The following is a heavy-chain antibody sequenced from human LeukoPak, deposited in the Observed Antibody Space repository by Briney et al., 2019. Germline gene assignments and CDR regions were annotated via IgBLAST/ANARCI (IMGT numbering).Heavy chain of an antibody. CDR2: ISSSSGTI. J-gene: IGHJ4*02. CDR3: ARDRNTGSSYENLFEY. CDR1: GFTFSSYS. V-gene: IGHV3-48*01. D-gene: IGHD1-26*01. Sequence: GGSLRLSCAASGFTFSSYSMNWVRQAPGKGLEWVSYISSSSGTIYYADSVKGRFTISRDNARNSLYLQMNSLRAEDTSVYYCARDRNTGSSYENLFEYWGQGSLVTVSS.